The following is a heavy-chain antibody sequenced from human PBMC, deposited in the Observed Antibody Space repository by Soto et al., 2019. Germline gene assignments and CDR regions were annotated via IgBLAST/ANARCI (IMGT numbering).Heavy chain of an antibody. CDR3: AGPHDRAGLGT. CDR1: EKTFSTYL. Sequence: GASVKVSFKACEKTFSTYLVHWLRQVHGQGLEWMGWHNGYNGQTEYSQKFQGRVTITRDTSAKTAYLELRSLTSEDTAVYYCAGPHDRAGLGTWGQGTLVTVSS. CDR2: HNGYNGQT. D-gene: IGHD1-1*01. V-gene: IGHV1-3*01. J-gene: IGHJ5*02.